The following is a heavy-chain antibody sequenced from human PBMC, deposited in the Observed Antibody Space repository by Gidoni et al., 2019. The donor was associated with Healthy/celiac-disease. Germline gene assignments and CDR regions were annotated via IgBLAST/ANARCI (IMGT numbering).Heavy chain of an antibody. Sequence: QLQLQESGPGLVKPSETLSLTCTVSGGSISSSSYYWGWIRQPPGKGLEWIGSIDYSWSTYYNPSLKSRVTISVDTSKNQFSLKLSSVTAADTAVYYCARRGVVILNWFDPWGQGTLVTVSS. CDR3: ARRGVVILNWFDP. CDR2: IDYSWST. J-gene: IGHJ5*02. V-gene: IGHV4-39*07. CDR1: GGSISSSSYY. D-gene: IGHD3-3*01.